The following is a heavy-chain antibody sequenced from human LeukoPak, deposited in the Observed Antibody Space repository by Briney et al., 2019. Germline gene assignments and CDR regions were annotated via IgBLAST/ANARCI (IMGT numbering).Heavy chain of an antibody. V-gene: IGHV3-74*01. D-gene: IGHD2-15*01. Sequence: PGGSLRLPCAASGFTLSSYWMHWVRQAPGKGLVWVSRINSDGSSTTYADSVKGRFTISRDNAKNTLYLQMNSLRAEDTAVYYCARVDLVVAATYHAFDIWGQGTMVTVSS. CDR1: GFTLSSYW. CDR2: INSDGSST. CDR3: ARVDLVVAATYHAFDI. J-gene: IGHJ3*02.